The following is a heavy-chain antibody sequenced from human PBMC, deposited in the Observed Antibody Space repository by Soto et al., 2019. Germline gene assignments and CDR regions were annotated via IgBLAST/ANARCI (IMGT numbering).Heavy chain of an antibody. D-gene: IGHD3-22*01. Sequence: PGGSLRLSCAGSGFTFSSYAMHWVRQAPGKGLEWVAVISYDGSNKYYADSVKGRFTISRDNSKNTLYLQMNSLRAEDTAVYYCARDYYYDSSGYSDYWGQGTLVTVSS. V-gene: IGHV3-30-3*01. CDR3: ARDYYYDSSGYSDY. CDR2: ISYDGSNK. J-gene: IGHJ4*02. CDR1: GFTFSSYA.